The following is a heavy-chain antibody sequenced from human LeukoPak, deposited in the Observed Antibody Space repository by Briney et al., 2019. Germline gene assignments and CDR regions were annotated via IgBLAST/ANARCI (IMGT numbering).Heavy chain of an antibody. Sequence: GGSLRLSCAASGFTFSSYGMSWVRQAPGKGLEWVSAITGIGANTFYADSVKGRFTISRDNSKNTMYLQMNSLRAEDTALYYCARDRSGSYPNWFDPWGQGTLVTVSS. CDR2: ITGIGANT. D-gene: IGHD3-10*01. CDR1: GFTFSSYG. CDR3: ARDRSGSYPNWFDP. J-gene: IGHJ5*02. V-gene: IGHV3-23*01.